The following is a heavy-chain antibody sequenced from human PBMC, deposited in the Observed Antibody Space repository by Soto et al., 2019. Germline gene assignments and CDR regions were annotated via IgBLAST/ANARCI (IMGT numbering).Heavy chain of an antibody. Sequence: PXGSLRLSCAASGFTFSSYSMTWVRQAPGKGLEWVSSISSSSSYIYYADSVKGRFTISRDNAKNSLYLQMNSLRAEDTAVYYCARDPLEYYFDYWGQGTLVTVSS. J-gene: IGHJ4*02. V-gene: IGHV3-21*01. CDR1: GFTFSSYS. CDR2: ISSSSSYI. CDR3: ARDPLEYYFDY.